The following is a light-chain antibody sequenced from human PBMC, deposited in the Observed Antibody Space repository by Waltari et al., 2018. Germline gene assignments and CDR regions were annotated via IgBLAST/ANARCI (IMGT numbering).Light chain of an antibody. J-gene: IGLJ3*02. CDR3: HVWDMTSDSWV. V-gene: IGLV3-21*02. CDR2: DDA. Sequence: SYVLTQPRSVSVAPGQTARITCGGQNIGRKSVHWYQQKAGRAPVLVIYDDASRPPGTPGKCAGCSSADMATLAISGVEPGDEADYYCHVWDMTSDSWVFGGGTHLAVL. CDR1: NIGRKS.